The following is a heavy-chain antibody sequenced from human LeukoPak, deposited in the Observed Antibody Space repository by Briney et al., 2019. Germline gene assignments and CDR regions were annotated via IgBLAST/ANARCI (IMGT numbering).Heavy chain of an antibody. J-gene: IGHJ4*02. Sequence: MTSETLSLTCTVSGGSISSNSYYCGWIGQPPGKGLEWIGSIHDSGSTYYNPSLKSRVTISEDTSKNQFSLKLSSVTAADTAVYFCARHDDSDGYYSDYWGQGTLVTVSA. CDR3: ARHDDSDGYYSDY. D-gene: IGHD3-22*01. V-gene: IGHV4-39*01. CDR1: GGSISSNSYY. CDR2: IHDSGST.